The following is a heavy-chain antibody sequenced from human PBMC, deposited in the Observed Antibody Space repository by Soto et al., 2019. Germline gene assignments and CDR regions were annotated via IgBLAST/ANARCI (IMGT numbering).Heavy chain of an antibody. CDR3: ASQGYYDSSGKNYYYYYGMDV. Sequence: ESLKISCKGSGYSFTSYWISWVRQMPGKGLEWMGRIDPSDSYTNYSPSFQGHVTISADKSISTAYLQWSSLKASDTAMYYCASQGYYDSSGKNYYYYYGMDVWGQGTTVTVSS. V-gene: IGHV5-10-1*01. J-gene: IGHJ6*02. CDR1: GYSFTSYW. CDR2: IDPSDSYT. D-gene: IGHD3-22*01.